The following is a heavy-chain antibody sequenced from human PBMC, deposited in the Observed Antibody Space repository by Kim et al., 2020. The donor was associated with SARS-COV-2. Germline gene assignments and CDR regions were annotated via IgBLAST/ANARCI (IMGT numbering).Heavy chain of an antibody. J-gene: IGHJ6*02. V-gene: IGHV1-69*01. CDR3: AREGLYVDTAMGGPNGMDV. D-gene: IGHD5-18*01. Sequence: GGISPIFGTANYAQKFQGRVTITADESTSTAYMELSSLRSEDTAVYYCAREGLYVDTAMGGPNGMDVWGQGTTVTVSS. CDR2: ISPIFGTA.